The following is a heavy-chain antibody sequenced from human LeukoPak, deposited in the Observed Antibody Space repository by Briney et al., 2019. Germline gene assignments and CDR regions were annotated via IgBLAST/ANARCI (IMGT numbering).Heavy chain of an antibody. D-gene: IGHD3-10*01. Sequence: SVKVSCKASGGTFSSYAISWVRQAPGQGLEWMGRIIPILGIANYAQKFQGRVTITADKSTSTAYMELSSLRSEDTAVYYCASMPHHYYGSGSLGTEPDYWGQGTLVTVSS. V-gene: IGHV1-69*04. CDR2: IIPILGIA. J-gene: IGHJ4*02. CDR3: ASMPHHYYGSGSLGTEPDY. CDR1: GGTFSSYA.